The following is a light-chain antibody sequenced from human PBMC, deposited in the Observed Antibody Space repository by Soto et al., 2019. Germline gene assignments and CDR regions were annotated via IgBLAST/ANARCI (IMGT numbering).Light chain of an antibody. CDR1: QSISQW. Sequence: DIQMTQSPSTLSASVRDRVTITCRASQSISQWLDWYQQKPGEAPKVLIYKTSSLQSGVPSRFSGSGSGTEFTLTISSLQPDDLATYYCQQYNGYPYTFGRGTKLEI. CDR3: QQYNGYPYT. V-gene: IGKV1-5*03. J-gene: IGKJ2*01. CDR2: KTS.